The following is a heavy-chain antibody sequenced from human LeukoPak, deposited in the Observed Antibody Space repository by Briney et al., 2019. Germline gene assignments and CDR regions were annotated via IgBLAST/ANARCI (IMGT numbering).Heavy chain of an antibody. CDR1: GFTFSSYA. CDR3: AKVAAYYYDSSGYYFDY. D-gene: IGHD3-22*01. CDR2: ISYDGSNK. Sequence: GRSLRLSCAASGFTFSSYAMHWVRQAPGKGLEWVAVISYDGSNKYYADSVKGRFTISRDNSKNTLYLRMNSLRAEDTAVYYCAKVAAYYYDSSGYYFDYWGQGTLVTVSS. V-gene: IGHV3-30-3*01. J-gene: IGHJ4*02.